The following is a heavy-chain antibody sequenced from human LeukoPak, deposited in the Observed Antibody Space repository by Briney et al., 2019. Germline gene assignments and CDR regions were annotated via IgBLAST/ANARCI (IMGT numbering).Heavy chain of an antibody. D-gene: IGHD5-12*01. CDR3: ARRTYSGYYFDY. V-gene: IGHV4-59*08. J-gene: IGHJ4*02. CDR1: GGSISSYY. CDR2: IYYSGST. Sequence: SETLSLTCTVSGGSISSYYWSWFRQPPGKGLEWIGYIYYSGSTNYNPSLKSRVTISVDTSKNQFSLKLSSVTAADTAVYYCARRTYSGYYFDYWGQGTLVTVSS.